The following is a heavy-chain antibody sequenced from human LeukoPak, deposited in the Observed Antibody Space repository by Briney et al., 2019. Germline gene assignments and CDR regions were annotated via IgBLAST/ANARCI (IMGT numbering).Heavy chain of an antibody. CDR1: GFIFNNYG. V-gene: IGHV3-21*01. J-gene: IGHJ4*02. CDR2: ISGTSTYI. Sequence: GSLRLFCAASGFIFNNYGMNWVRPAPGEGLEWVSFISGTSTYIYYADSVKGRFTISRDNANNSVYLQMNSLRAEDTAVYYCARGYLISPGGGQGTLVTVSS. D-gene: IGHD1-26*01. CDR3: ARGYLISPG.